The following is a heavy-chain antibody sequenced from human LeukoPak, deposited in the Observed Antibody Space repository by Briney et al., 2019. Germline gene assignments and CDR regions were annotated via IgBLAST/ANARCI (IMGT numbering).Heavy chain of an antibody. V-gene: IGHV1-24*01. J-gene: IGHJ4*02. Sequence: AAVKVSCKVSGYTLSELAIHWVRQAPGKGLEWIGGFATEDGETVSAQKFQGRVTMTEDTSTDTAYMEVGRLRSEDTAVYFCAIGRTDYGDYLYWGQGTLVTV. D-gene: IGHD4-17*01. CDR1: GYTLSELA. CDR3: AIGRTDYGDYLY. CDR2: FATEDGET.